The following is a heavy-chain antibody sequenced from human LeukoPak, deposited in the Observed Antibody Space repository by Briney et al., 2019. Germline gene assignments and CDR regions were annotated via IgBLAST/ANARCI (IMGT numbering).Heavy chain of an antibody. V-gene: IGHV1-24*01. CDR2: FDPEDGET. J-gene: IGHJ4*02. CDR1: GYTLTELS. Sequence: PSASVKVSCKVSGYTLTELSMHWVRQAPGKGLEWMGGFDPEDGETIYAQKFQGRVTMTEVTSTDTAYMELSSLRSEDTAVYYCATEAYLAVAGTWLDYWGQGTLVTVSS. D-gene: IGHD6-19*01. CDR3: ATEAYLAVAGTWLDY.